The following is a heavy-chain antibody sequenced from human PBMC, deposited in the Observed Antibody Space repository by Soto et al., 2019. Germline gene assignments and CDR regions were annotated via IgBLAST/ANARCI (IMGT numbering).Heavy chain of an antibody. CDR1: GFTFSSYG. V-gene: IGHV3-33*01. J-gene: IGHJ4*02. Sequence: GGSLRLSCAASGFTFSSYGMHWVRQAPGKGLEWVAVIWYDGSNKYYADSVKGRFTVSRDNPKNTLYLQMNSLRAEDTAVYYCARDEGVLRFLEWAFDYWGQGTLVTVSS. CDR2: IWYDGSNK. D-gene: IGHD3-3*01. CDR3: ARDEGVLRFLEWAFDY.